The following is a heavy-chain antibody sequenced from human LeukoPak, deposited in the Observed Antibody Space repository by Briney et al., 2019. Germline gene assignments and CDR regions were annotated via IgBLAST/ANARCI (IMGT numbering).Heavy chain of an antibody. CDR1: GGSISSNY. J-gene: IGHJ4*02. D-gene: IGHD3-22*01. Sequence: SETLSLTCTVSGGSISSNYWSWIRQPPGRGMEWIGYIHYRGSTNYNPSLKSRVTISVDTSKNQFSLRLSSVTAADTAVYYCAREVGGWLNAWGQGTLVTVSS. CDR2: IHYRGST. CDR3: AREVGGWLNA. V-gene: IGHV4-59*01.